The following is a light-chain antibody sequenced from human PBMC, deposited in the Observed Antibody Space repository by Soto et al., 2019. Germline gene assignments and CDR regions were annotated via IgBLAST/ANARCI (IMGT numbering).Light chain of an antibody. Sequence: DIQITQAPSTLSASVGDRVTITCRASQSISTVLAWYQQKPGKGPTLLIYKASRLESGVPSRFSGSGSGTEFALTISSLQPADFATYYCQQYNTYSWTLGQGTKVDIK. CDR2: KAS. CDR3: QQYNTYSWT. CDR1: QSISTV. V-gene: IGKV1-5*03. J-gene: IGKJ1*01.